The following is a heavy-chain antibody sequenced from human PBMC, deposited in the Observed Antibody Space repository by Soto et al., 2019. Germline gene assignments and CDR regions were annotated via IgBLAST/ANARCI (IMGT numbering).Heavy chain of an antibody. J-gene: IGHJ4*03. V-gene: IGHV4-30-4*01. CDR3: ARVKIVRWLAPSGFDS. CDR2: IFYSGTT. Sequence: LSPTGTGSGGPIVGNDCYSRWVPQPPGEGLEWIGYIFYSGTTYSNPSLKSRPGISVDRSKNQFSLKLTSVTAADTAVYYCARVKIVRWLAPSGFDSWAQRILVTVSS. CDR1: GGPIVGNDCY. D-gene: IGHD6-19*01.